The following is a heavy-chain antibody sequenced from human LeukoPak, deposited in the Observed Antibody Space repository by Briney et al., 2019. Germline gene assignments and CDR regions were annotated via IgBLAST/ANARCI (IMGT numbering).Heavy chain of an antibody. D-gene: IGHD6-6*01. CDR2: IWYDGSNK. J-gene: IGHJ4*02. CDR1: GFTFSSYG. CDR3: ASTGDSSSSQDLFDY. V-gene: IGHV3-33*01. Sequence: GRSLRLSCAASGFTFSSYGMHWVRQAPGKGLEWVAVIWYDGSNKYYADSVKGRFTISRDNSKNTLYLQMNSLRAEDTAVYYCASTGDSSSSQDLFDYWGQGTLVTVSS.